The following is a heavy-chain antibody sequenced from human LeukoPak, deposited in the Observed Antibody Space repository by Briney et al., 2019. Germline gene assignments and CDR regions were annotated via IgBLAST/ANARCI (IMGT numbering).Heavy chain of an antibody. D-gene: IGHD6-13*01. Sequence: PSGTLSLTCAVSGGSISSSNWWSWVRQPPGKGLEWIGEIYHSGSTNYNPSLKSRVTISVDKSKNQFSLKLSSVTAADTAVYYCARHSHWVQQLERVWFDPWGQGTLVTVSS. CDR2: IYHSGST. CDR1: GGSISSSNW. J-gene: IGHJ5*02. V-gene: IGHV4-4*02. CDR3: ARHSHWVQQLERVWFDP.